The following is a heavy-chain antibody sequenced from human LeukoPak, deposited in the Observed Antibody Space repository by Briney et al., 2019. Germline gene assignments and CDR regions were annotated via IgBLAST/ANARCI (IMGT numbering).Heavy chain of an antibody. CDR2: ISYDGSNK. CDR3: AMGVRYCSGGSCYSLYDAFDI. CDR1: GFTFSSHG. Sequence: PGRSLRLSCAASGFTFSSHGMHWVRQAPGKGLEWVAVISYDGSNKYYADSVKGRFTISRDNSKNTLYLQMNSLRAEDTAVYYCAMGVRYCSGGSCYSLYDAFDIWGQGTMVTVSS. V-gene: IGHV3-30*03. D-gene: IGHD2-15*01. J-gene: IGHJ3*02.